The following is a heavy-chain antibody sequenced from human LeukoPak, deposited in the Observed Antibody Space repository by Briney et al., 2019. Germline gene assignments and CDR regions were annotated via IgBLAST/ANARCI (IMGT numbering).Heavy chain of an antibody. J-gene: IGHJ4*02. D-gene: IGHD5-18*01. V-gene: IGHV1-18*01. CDR3: ARAGSRDTAMVTDPFDY. Sequence: ASVKVSCKASGYTFTSYGISWVRQAPGQGLEWMGWISAYNGNTNYAQKLQGRVTMTTDTSTSTAYMELRSLRSDDTAVYYCARAGSRDTAMVTDPFDYWGQGTLVTVSS. CDR2: ISAYNGNT. CDR1: GYTFTSYG.